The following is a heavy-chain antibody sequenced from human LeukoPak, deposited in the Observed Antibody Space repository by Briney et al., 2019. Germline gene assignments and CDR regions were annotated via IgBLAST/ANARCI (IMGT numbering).Heavy chain of an antibody. Sequence: GGSLRLSCAASGFTFSNYWLSWVRQAPGKGLEWVANIKQDGSETYYVDSVKGRFIVSRDNAKNALYLQMNSLRAEDTAVYYCASWGPWSYFDYWGQGTLVTVSS. J-gene: IGHJ4*02. CDR2: IKQDGSET. CDR3: ASWGPWSYFDY. CDR1: GFTFSNYW. D-gene: IGHD3-16*01. V-gene: IGHV3-7*01.